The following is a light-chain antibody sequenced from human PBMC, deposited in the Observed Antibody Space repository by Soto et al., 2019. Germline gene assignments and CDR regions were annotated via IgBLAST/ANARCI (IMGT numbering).Light chain of an antibody. CDR3: QQYGSSPYT. V-gene: IGKV3-20*01. J-gene: IGKJ2*01. Sequence: EIVLTQSPGTLSLSPGERATLSCRASQSVSNSYLAWYQQKPGQAPRLLIYGASGRATGLPDRFSGSGSGTDFTLTISRLEPEDFAVYYCQQYGSSPYTFGQGTKLEI. CDR1: QSVSNSY. CDR2: GAS.